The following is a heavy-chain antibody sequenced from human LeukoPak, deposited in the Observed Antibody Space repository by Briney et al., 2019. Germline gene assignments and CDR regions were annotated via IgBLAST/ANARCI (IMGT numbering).Heavy chain of an antibody. CDR1: GFIFSSYW. D-gene: IGHD6-19*01. J-gene: IGHJ4*02. V-gene: IGHV3-7*01. CDR3: TRDYPSGYSSGWYFGFDY. Sequence: GGSLRLSCAASGFIFSSYWMSWVRQVPGKGLEWVANIKKDGSETYYVDSVKGRFTISRDNAKSSLYLQMNSLRAEDTAVYYCTRDYPSGYSSGWYFGFDYWGQGTLVTVPS. CDR2: IKKDGSET.